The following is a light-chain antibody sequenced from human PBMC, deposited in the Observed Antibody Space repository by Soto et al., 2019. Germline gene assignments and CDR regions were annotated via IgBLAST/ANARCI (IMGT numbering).Light chain of an antibody. V-gene: IGKV1-33*01. CDR1: QDISNY. CDR3: QQYDNLPLT. J-gene: IGKJ4*01. CDR2: EAS. Sequence: DIQMTQSPSSLSASVGDRVTITCQASQDISNYLNWYQQKPGKAPKLLIYEASNLETGVPTRFSGSGSETDFTFTISSLQHEDIATYYCQQYDNLPLTFGGGTKVEIK.